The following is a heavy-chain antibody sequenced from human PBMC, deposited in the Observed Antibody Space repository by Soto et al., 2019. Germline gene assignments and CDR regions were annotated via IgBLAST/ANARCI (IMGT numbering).Heavy chain of an antibody. CDR2: IKQDGSEK. Sequence: EVQLVESGGGLVQPGGSLRLSCAASRFTFSNYWMSWVRQAPGKGLEWVANIKQDGSEKYYVDSVKGRFTISRDNAKNSLYFHMNGRGAEDADVDYCAGEPNSIDYWGQGSLVTVSS. D-gene: IGHD1-7*01. CDR3: AGEPNSIDY. V-gene: IGHV3-7*01. CDR1: RFTFSNYW. J-gene: IGHJ4*02.